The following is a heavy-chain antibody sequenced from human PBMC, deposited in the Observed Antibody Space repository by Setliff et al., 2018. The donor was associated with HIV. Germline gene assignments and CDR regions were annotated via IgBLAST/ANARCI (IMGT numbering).Heavy chain of an antibody. CDR3: ARQPSGFLNPKDSFDF. J-gene: IGHJ3*01. CDR1: GYSFTTYW. Sequence: PGESLKISCKGSGYSFTTYWIGWVRQMPGKGLEWMGIIYPGDSDTKYSPSFQGQVSISADKSTSTAFLQWISLKASDTATYYCARQPSGFLNPKDSFDFWGQGTRVTVSS. V-gene: IGHV5-51*01. CDR2: IYPGDSDT.